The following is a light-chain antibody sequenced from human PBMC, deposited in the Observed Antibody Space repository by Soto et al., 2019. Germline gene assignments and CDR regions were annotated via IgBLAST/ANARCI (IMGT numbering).Light chain of an antibody. CDR2: DAS. CDR3: EQRSSWPPIT. CDR1: TSISSY. J-gene: IGKJ5*01. Sequence: EVVLTQSPAPLSLSPGERATLSCRASTSISSYLAWYQQKPGQAPRLLIYDASNRATGIPARFSGSGSGTDFTLTISSLEPEDFAIYYCEQRSSWPPITCSQGTRLEIK. V-gene: IGKV3-11*01.